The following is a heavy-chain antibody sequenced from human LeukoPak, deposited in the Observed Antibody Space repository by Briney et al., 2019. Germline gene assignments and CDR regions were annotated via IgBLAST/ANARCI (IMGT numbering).Heavy chain of an antibody. CDR1: GYTFIGYY. Sequence: ASVKVSCKASGYTFIGYYMHWMRQAPGQGLEWMGWINPNSGDTNYAQKFQGRVTMTRDTSISTAYMEVSRLRSDDTAVYYCARADPSPALDYWGQGTLVTVSS. V-gene: IGHV1-2*02. J-gene: IGHJ4*02. CDR3: ARADPSPALDY. CDR2: INPNSGDT.